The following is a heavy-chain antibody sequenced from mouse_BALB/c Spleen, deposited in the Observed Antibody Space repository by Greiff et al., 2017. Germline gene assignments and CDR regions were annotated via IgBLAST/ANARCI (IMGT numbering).Heavy chain of an antibody. J-gene: IGHJ4*01. CDR2: IDPANGNT. Sequence: EVQLQQSGAELVKPGASVKLSCTASGFNIKDTYMHWVKQRPEQGLEWIGRIDPANGNTKYDPKFQGKATITADTSSNTAYLQLSSLTSEDTAVYYCASITTATRDYAMDYWGQGTSVTVAS. V-gene: IGHV14-3*02. D-gene: IGHD1-2*01. CDR1: GFNIKDTY. CDR3: ASITTATRDYAMDY.